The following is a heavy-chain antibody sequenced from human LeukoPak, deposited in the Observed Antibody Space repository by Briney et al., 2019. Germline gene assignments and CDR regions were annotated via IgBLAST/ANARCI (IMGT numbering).Heavy chain of an antibody. CDR1: GYTFTNYR. CDR3: ARAEVLESFGHNKHCMDV. Sequence: ASVRVSCKASGYTFTNYRIHWVRQAPGQGLEWMGQINGGVENTKYSQKFQGRLTITRDIVATTAYLELSSLRSEDTAVYFCARAEVLESFGHNKHCMDVWGQGTTVIVSS. V-gene: IGHV1-3*01. J-gene: IGHJ6*02. CDR2: INGGVENT. D-gene: IGHD3-16*01.